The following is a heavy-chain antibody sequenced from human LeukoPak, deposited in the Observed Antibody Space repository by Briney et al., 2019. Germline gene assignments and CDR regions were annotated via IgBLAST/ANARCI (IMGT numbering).Heavy chain of an antibody. CDR3: ASGYCSGGGCSYDY. CDR1: GFTFSSFS. J-gene: IGHJ4*02. D-gene: IGHD2-15*01. Sequence: GGSLRLSCAASGFTFSSFSMNWVRQAPGKGLEWVSYISSSSSTIYYADSVKGRFTISRDNAKNSLYLQMSSLRAEDTAVYYCASGYCSGGGCSYDYWGQGTLVTVSS. CDR2: ISSSSSTI. V-gene: IGHV3-48*04.